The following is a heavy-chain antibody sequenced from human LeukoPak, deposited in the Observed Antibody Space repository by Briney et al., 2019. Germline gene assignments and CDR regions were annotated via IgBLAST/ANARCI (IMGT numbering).Heavy chain of an antibody. CDR1: GFTFSSYS. J-gene: IGHJ4*02. CDR3: VRESRPGGAMGLYHNLDY. V-gene: IGHV3-7*01. D-gene: IGHD1-1*01. Sequence: GGSLRLSCAASGFTFSSYSMNWVRQTPGKGLEWVANIKEDGTEKNLVDSVKGRFTISRDNTKNLLFLEMNNLRGDDTAIYYCVRESRPGGAMGLYHNLDYWGQGTLVAVSS. CDR2: IKEDGTEK.